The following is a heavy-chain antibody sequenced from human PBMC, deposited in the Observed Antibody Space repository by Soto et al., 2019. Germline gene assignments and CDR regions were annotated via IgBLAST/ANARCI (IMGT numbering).Heavy chain of an antibody. Sequence: AGGSLRLSCAASEFTFSSYAMSWVRQAPGKGLEWVSAISGSGGSTYYADSVKGRFTISRDTSKNTLYLQMSSLRVEDTALYYCAKSYSSNWYDYFDNWGQGALVTVSS. J-gene: IGHJ4*02. CDR3: AKSYSSNWYDYFDN. CDR1: EFTFSSYA. V-gene: IGHV3-23*01. D-gene: IGHD6-13*01. CDR2: ISGSGGST.